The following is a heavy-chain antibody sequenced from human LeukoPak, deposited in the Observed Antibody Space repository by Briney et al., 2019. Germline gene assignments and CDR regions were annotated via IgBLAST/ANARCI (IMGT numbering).Heavy chain of an antibody. D-gene: IGHD2-15*01. J-gene: IGHJ3*02. Sequence: ASVEVSRQASGYTYTGYDMHGVRQAPGQPVERVGWTHPNSGGRSSPQKSQGRVTMTRETSISTAYMELSRLRSDDTAVYCCARPKRVKAAPSAFNTWGQGAMVTVSS. CDR2: THPNSGGR. V-gene: IGHV1-2*02. CDR3: ARPKRVKAAPSAFNT. CDR1: GYTYTGYD.